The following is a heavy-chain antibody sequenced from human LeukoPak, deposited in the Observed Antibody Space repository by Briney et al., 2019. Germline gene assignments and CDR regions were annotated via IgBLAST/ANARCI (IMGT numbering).Heavy chain of an antibody. CDR2: IYYSGTT. CDR3: AREDCSGGSCYYDY. D-gene: IGHD2-15*01. V-gene: IGHV4-39*02. CDR1: GGSISSSNYY. Sequence: SETLSLTCTVSGGSISSSNYYWGWIRQPPGKGLEWIGSIYYSGTTYYSSSLKSRVIISVDTSKNQFSLKLSSVTATDTAVYYCAREDCSGGSCYYDYWGQGTLVTVSS. J-gene: IGHJ4*02.